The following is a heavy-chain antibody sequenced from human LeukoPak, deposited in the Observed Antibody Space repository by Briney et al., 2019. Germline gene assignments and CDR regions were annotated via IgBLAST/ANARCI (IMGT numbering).Heavy chain of an antibody. CDR3: ARQVNQYSGSYGY. Sequence: SETLSLTCAVYGGSFSGYYWSWIRQPPGKGLEWIGEINHSGSTNYNPSLKSRVTISVDTSKNQFSLKLRSVTAADTAVYYCARQVNQYSGSYGYWGQGTLVTVSS. V-gene: IGHV4-34*01. J-gene: IGHJ4*02. D-gene: IGHD1-26*01. CDR2: INHSGST. CDR1: GGSFSGYY.